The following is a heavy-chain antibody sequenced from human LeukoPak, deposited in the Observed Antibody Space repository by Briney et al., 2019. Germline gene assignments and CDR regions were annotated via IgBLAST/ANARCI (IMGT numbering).Heavy chain of an antibody. J-gene: IGHJ6*02. V-gene: IGHV1-18*01. Sequence: ASVKVSCKASGYTFTSYGISWVRQAPGQGLEWMGWISAYNGNTNYAQKLQGRVTMTTDTSTSTAYMELRSLRSDDTAVYYCARDVEDRRSYYYYGMDVWGQGTTVTVSS. CDR3: ARDVEDRRSYYYYGMDV. CDR2: ISAYNGNT. CDR1: GYTFTSYG.